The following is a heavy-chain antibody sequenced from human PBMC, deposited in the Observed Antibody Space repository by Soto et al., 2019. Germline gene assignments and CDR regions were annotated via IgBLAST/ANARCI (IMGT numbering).Heavy chain of an antibody. CDR1: GGTFSTYA. CDR2: IIPMFGTA. J-gene: IGHJ4*02. V-gene: IGHV1-69*12. Sequence: QVQLVQSGAEVKKPESSVKVSCKAPGGTFSTYAISWVRQAPGQGLEWMGGIIPMFGTANYAQRFPDRVTITADESTNTVYMELSSLRSEATAVYFCASGIQLWLRRINNGYSGWGQGTLVTVSS. D-gene: IGHD5-18*01. CDR3: ASGIQLWLRRINNGYSG.